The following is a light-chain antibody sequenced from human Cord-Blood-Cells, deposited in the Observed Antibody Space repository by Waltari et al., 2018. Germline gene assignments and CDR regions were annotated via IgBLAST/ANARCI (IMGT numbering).Light chain of an antibody. V-gene: IGKV3-20*01. CDR2: GAS. CDR1: QSVSSSY. J-gene: IGKJ1*01. CDR3: QQYGSSPRT. Sequence: LSCRASQSVSSSYLAWYQQKPGQAPRLLIYGASSRATGIPDRFSGSGSGTDFTLTISRLEPEDFAVYYCQQYGSSPRTFGQGTKVEIK.